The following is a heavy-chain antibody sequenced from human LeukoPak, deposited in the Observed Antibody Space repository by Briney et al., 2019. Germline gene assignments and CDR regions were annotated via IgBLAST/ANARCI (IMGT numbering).Heavy chain of an antibody. V-gene: IGHV3-7*04. D-gene: IGHD6-19*01. CDR1: GFTFSGYA. Sequence: GGSLRLSCAASGFTFSGYAMSWVRQAPGKGLEWVANINQGQSEKYYVDSVKGRFIISRDNANNSLYLQMNSLRAEDTAVYYCARVDSYNSGWLDYWGLGTLVTVSS. CDR2: INQGQSEK. J-gene: IGHJ4*02. CDR3: ARVDSYNSGWLDY.